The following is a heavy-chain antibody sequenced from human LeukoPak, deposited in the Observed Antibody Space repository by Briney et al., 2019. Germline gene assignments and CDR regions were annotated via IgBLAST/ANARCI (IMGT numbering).Heavy chain of an antibody. CDR1: GFTFSSYW. Sequence: PGGSLRLSCAASGFTFSSYWMSWVRQAPGKGLEWVANIKQDGSEKYYVDSVKGRFTISRDNAKNSLYLQMNSLRAEDTAVYYCARAPGSGWYSVEGGYFDYWGQGTLVTVSS. J-gene: IGHJ4*02. CDR2: IKQDGSEK. CDR3: ARAPGSGWYSVEGGYFDY. D-gene: IGHD6-19*01. V-gene: IGHV3-7*01.